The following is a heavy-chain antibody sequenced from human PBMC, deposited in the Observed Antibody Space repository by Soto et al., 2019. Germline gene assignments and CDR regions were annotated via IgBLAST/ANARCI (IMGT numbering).Heavy chain of an antibody. CDR3: AHRPTTVTWWIDP. J-gene: IGHJ5*02. Sequence: QITLKESGPTLVKPTQTLTLTCTFSGFSLTTTRVGVGWIRQPPGKALEGLALIYWDDDKRYSPSLKSRLTSTKDTANNQVVLTMTKMHPADTSTYFCAHRPTTVTWWIDPWGQGPMVTVSS. CDR1: GFSLTTTRVG. CDR2: IYWDDDK. V-gene: IGHV2-5*02. D-gene: IGHD4-17*01.